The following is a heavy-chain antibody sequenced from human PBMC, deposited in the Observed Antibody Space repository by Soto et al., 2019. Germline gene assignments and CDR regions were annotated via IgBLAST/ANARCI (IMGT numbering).Heavy chain of an antibody. CDR2: INGDGSST. CDR1: GFTFSIYW. CDR3: ARESMWAPDY. D-gene: IGHD1-26*01. J-gene: IGHJ4*02. V-gene: IGHV3-74*01. Sequence: EVQLVESGGGLVQPGGSLRLSCAASGFTFSIYWMHWVRQAPGKGLEWVSRINGDGSSTSNVDPVKGRFTISRDNAKNTLYLEMNSLRAEDTAVYYCARESMWAPDYWGQGTLVAVSS.